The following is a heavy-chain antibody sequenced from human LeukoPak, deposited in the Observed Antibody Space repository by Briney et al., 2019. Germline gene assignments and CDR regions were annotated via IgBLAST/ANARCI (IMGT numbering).Heavy chain of an antibody. CDR1: GFTFSSYA. CDR2: ISGSGGST. CDR3: AHDYGDYPYYFDS. V-gene: IGHV3-23*01. Sequence: GGSLRLSCAASGFTFSSYAMSWVRQAPGKGLEWVSAISGSGGSTYYADSVKGRFTISRDNSKHTLYLQMNSLRAEDTAVYYCAHDYGDYPYYFDSWGQGTLVTVSS. D-gene: IGHD4-17*01. J-gene: IGHJ4*02.